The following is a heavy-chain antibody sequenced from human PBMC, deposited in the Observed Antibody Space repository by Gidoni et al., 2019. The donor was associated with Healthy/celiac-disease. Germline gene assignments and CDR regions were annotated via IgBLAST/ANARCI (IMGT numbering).Heavy chain of an antibody. CDR2: IYSGGST. D-gene: IGHD1-26*01. Sequence: VSVIYSGGSTYYADSVKGRFTISRDNSKNTLYLQMNSLRAEDTAVYYCAREYSGSYPDWGQGTLVTVSS. CDR3: AREYSGSYPD. V-gene: IGHV3-53*05. J-gene: IGHJ4*02.